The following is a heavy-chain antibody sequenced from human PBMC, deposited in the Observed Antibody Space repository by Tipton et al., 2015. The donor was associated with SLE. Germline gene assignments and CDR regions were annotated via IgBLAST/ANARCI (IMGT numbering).Heavy chain of an antibody. CDR3: ARCDGYNCLRGFDY. CDR1: GFTFSSYA. D-gene: IGHD5-24*01. Sequence: SLRLSCAASGFTFSSYAMHWVRQAPGKGLEWVAVISYDGSNKYYADSVKGRFTISRDNSKNTLYLQMDSLRPEDTAVYYCARCDGYNCLRGFDYWGQGTLVTVSS. J-gene: IGHJ4*02. V-gene: IGHV3-30*04. CDR2: ISYDGSNK.